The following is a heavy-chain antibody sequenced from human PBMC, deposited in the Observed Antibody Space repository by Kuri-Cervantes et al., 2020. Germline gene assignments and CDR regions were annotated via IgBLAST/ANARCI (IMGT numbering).Heavy chain of an antibody. V-gene: IGHV4-34*01. J-gene: IGHJ4*02. D-gene: IGHD3-3*01. CDR2: INHSGST. CDR3: ARYHFWSAFHDY. CDR1: GGSFSGYY. Sequence: SETLSLTCAVYGGSFSGYYWSWIRQPPGKGLEWIGEINHSGSTNYNPSLKSRVTISVDTSKNQFSLKLSSVTAADTAVYYCARYHFWSAFHDYWGQGTRVTVSS.